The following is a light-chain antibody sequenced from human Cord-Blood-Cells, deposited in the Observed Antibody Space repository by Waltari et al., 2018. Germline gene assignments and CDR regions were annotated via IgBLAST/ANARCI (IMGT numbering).Light chain of an antibody. CDR1: SSDVGGYNL. V-gene: IGLV2-23*01. CDR2: EGS. Sequence: QSALTQPASVSGSPGQSITISCTGTSSDVGGYNLVPWYQQHPGKAPKLIIYEGSKRPSGVSNRFSGSKSGNTASLTISGLQAEDEADYYCCSYAGSSTYVFGTGTKVTVL. CDR3: CSYAGSSTYV. J-gene: IGLJ1*01.